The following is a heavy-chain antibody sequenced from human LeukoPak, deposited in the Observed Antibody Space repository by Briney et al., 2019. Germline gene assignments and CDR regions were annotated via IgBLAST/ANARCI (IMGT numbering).Heavy chain of an antibody. D-gene: IGHD3-9*01. CDR2: INPNSGGT. Sequence: ASVKGSCKASGYTFTGYYMHWVRQAPGQGLEWMGRINPNSGGTNYAQKFQGRVTMTRDTSISTAYMELSRLRSDDTAVYYCARGNPTQLLRYFDWLLDYWGQGTLVTVSS. V-gene: IGHV1-2*06. CDR3: ARGNPTQLLRYFDWLLDY. J-gene: IGHJ4*02. CDR1: GYTFTGYY.